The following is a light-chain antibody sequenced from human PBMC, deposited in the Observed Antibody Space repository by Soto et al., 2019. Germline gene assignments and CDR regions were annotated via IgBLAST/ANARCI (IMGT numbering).Light chain of an antibody. CDR1: QSVSTSS. CDR2: GTS. J-gene: IGKJ2*01. V-gene: IGKV3-20*01. Sequence: EIVLTQSPGTLSLSPGERVTLSCRASQSVSTSSLAWYQHKPGQAPRLLIFGTSTRATDVPDRFRGSGSGTDFTLTNTRLEPEDFAVYYCQHYGSSRYTFGQGTKLDIK. CDR3: QHYGSSRYT.